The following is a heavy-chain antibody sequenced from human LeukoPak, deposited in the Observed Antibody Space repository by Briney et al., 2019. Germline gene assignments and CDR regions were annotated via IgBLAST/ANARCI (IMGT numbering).Heavy chain of an antibody. CDR1: GHTFTAYY. CDR3: AREYIAAAGTSVHWFDP. D-gene: IGHD6-13*01. CDR2: INPNSGGT. V-gene: IGHV1-2*02. J-gene: IGHJ5*02. Sequence: GASVKVSCKASGHTFTAYYMFWVRQAPGQGLEWMGWINPNSGGTNYAPKFQGRVTMTRDTSISTAYMELSRLRSDDTAVYYCAREYIAAAGTSVHWFDPWGQGTLVTVSS.